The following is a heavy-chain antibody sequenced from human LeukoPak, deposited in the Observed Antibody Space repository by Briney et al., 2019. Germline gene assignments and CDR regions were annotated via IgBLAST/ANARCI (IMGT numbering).Heavy chain of an antibody. CDR2: IKQDGSEK. J-gene: IGHJ3*02. V-gene: IGHV3-7*01. D-gene: IGHD2-2*01. CDR1: GFTFNNNG. Sequence: GGSLRLSCAASGFTFNNNGMHWVRQAPGKGPEWVANIKQDGSEKYYVDSVRGRFTISRDNARTSLYLQMNSLRAEDTAVYYCATHCSSVSCSLATFDIWGQGTMVTVSS. CDR3: ATHCSSVSCSLATFDI.